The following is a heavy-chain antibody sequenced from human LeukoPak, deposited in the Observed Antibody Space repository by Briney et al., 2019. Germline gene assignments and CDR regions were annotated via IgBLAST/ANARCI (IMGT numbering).Heavy chain of an antibody. CDR2: MNPNSGNT. D-gene: IGHD6-19*01. V-gene: IGHV1-8*01. Sequence: ASVKVSCKASGYTFTSYNINWVRQATGQGLEWMGWMNPNSGNTGYAQKFQGRVTMTRNTSISTAYMELSSLRSEDTAVYYCARRGVAVAGNYYYMDVWGKGTTVTISS. CDR3: ARRGVAVAGNYYYMDV. CDR1: GYTFTSYN. J-gene: IGHJ6*03.